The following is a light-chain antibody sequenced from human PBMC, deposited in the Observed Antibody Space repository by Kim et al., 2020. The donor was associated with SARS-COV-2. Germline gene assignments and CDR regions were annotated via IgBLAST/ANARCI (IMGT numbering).Light chain of an antibody. CDR3: QQYDSRSN. Sequence: DIQMTQSPSNLSASVGDRVTITCRASQSVSTWLAWYQQKPGKAPKLLIYKASSLHSGVPSRFSGSGSGTEFTLTISNLQPDDSATYYCQQYDSRSNFGGGTKVGIK. J-gene: IGKJ4*01. CDR1: QSVSTW. CDR2: KAS. V-gene: IGKV1-5*03.